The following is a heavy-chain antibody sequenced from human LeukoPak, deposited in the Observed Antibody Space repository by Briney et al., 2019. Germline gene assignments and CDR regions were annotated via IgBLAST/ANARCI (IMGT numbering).Heavy chain of an antibody. CDR2: ISAYNGNT. V-gene: IGHV1-18*01. Sequence: ASVKVSCKASGYTFTSYGISWVRQAPGQGLEWMGWISAYNGNTNYAQKLQGRVTMTTDTSTSTAYMELRSLRSDDTAVYYCARGTRASRWLQYPASDIWGQGTMVTVSS. CDR1: GYTFTSYG. CDR3: ARGTRASRWLQYPASDI. J-gene: IGHJ3*02. D-gene: IGHD5-24*01.